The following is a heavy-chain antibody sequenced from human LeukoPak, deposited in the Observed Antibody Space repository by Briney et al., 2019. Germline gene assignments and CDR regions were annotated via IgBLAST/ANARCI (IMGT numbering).Heavy chain of an antibody. V-gene: IGHV4-59*02. CDR2: IYYSGST. CDR3: ATSGVITFGGAMLPYAFDI. D-gene: IGHD3-16*01. J-gene: IGHJ3*02. Sequence: LRLSCAASGGSVSRYYWSWIRQPPGKGLEWIGYIYYSGSTNYNPSLKSRVSISVDTSKSQFSLKLRSVTAADTAVYYCATSGVITFGGAMLPYAFDIWGQGTMVTVSS. CDR1: GGSVSRYY.